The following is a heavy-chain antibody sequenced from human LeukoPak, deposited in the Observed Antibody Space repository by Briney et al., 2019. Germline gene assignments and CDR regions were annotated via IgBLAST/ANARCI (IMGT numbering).Heavy chain of an antibody. Sequence: GGSLRLSCAASGFTFSDYYMSWIRQAPGKGLEWVSYISSSSSYANYADSVKGRFTISRDNAKNSLYLQMNSLRAEDTAVYYCARVRSRGVIIDWGQGTLVTVSS. J-gene: IGHJ4*02. D-gene: IGHD3-10*01. CDR2: ISSSSSYA. CDR3: ARVRSRGVIID. V-gene: IGHV3-11*06. CDR1: GFTFSDYY.